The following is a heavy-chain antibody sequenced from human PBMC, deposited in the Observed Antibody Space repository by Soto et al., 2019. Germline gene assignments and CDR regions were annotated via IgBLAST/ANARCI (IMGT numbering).Heavy chain of an antibody. J-gene: IGHJ4*02. V-gene: IGHV1-69*02. CDR2: IIPILGIA. D-gene: IGHD5-18*01. CDR1: GGTFSSYT. CDR3: ASSRGYSYGYDY. Sequence: QVQLVQSGAEVKRPGSSVKVSCKASGGTFSSYTISWVRQAPGQGLEWMGRIIPILGIANYAQKFQGRVTITADKSTSTDYMELSSLRSEDTAVYYCASSRGYSYGYDYWGQGTLVTVSS.